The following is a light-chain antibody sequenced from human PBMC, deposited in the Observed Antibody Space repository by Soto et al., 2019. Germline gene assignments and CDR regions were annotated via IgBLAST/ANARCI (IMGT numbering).Light chain of an antibody. Sequence: DIQMTQSPSSLSASVGDRVTITCRASQSIVTYLNWYLQKPGKAPKLLIYKASTLRSGVPSRFSGSGSGTECTLTISSLQPDDFATYYCQHYNSYSEAFGQGTKVDIK. CDR2: KAS. CDR1: QSIVTY. V-gene: IGKV1-5*03. CDR3: QHYNSYSEA. J-gene: IGKJ1*01.